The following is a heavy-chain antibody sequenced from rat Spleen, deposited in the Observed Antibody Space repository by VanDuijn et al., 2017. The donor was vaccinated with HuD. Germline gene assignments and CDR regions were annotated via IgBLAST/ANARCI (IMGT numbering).Heavy chain of an antibody. J-gene: IGHJ2*01. CDR3: ATLIAAISTADY. CDR1: GFTFSDYG. V-gene: IGHV5-29*01. CDR2: ISYGDSSGHSST. Sequence: EVQLVESGGGLVQPGRSLKLSCAASGFTFSDYGVAWVRQAPTKGLEWVATISYGDSSGHSSTYYRDSVKGRFTISRDNAKSTLGLQMDSLRSEDTATYYCATLIAAISTADYWGQGVMVTVSS. D-gene: IGHD1-2*01.